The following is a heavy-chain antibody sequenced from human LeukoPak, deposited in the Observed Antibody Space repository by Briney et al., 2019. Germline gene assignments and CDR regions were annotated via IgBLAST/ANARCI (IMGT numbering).Heavy chain of an antibody. D-gene: IGHD3-3*01. CDR3: AIPVYYDFWSGYYSY. Sequence: GASVKVSCKASGYTFTSYGISWVRQAPGQGVEWMGWISAYNGNTNYAQKLQGRVTMTTDTSTSTAYMELRSLRSDDTAVYYCAIPVYYDFWSGYYSYWGQGTLVTVSS. V-gene: IGHV1-18*01. CDR2: ISAYNGNT. CDR1: GYTFTSYG. J-gene: IGHJ4*02.